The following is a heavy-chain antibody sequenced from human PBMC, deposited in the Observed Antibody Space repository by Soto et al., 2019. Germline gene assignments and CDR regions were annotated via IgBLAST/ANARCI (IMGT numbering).Heavy chain of an antibody. V-gene: IGHV1-69*06. CDR3: ARTLILPAGTRRYYYNVMDV. J-gene: IGHJ6*02. CDR1: GDTFSSFA. Sequence: SVKVSCKASGDTFSSFAITWVRRAPGQGLQWMGGIIPLFRTVNYAQKFQDRVTITADKSTSTAYMEVSSLRSEDTAIYYCARTLILPAGTRRYYYNVMDVWGQGTTVTVSS. CDR2: IIPLFRTV. D-gene: IGHD6-19*01.